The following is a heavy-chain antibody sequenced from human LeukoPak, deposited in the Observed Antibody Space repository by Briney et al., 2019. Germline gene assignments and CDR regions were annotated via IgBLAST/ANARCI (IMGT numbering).Heavy chain of an antibody. V-gene: IGHV3-21*01. D-gene: IGHD3-22*01. Sequence: GGSLRLSCAASGFTFSSYSMNWVRQAPGKGLEWVSSISSSSYIYYADSVKGRFTISRDNAKNSLYLQMNSLRAEDTAVYYCARDPYYYDSSGYYYGGYFDYWGQGTLVTVSS. CDR3: ARDPYYYDSSGYYYGGYFDY. CDR1: GFTFSSYS. CDR2: ISSSSYI. J-gene: IGHJ4*02.